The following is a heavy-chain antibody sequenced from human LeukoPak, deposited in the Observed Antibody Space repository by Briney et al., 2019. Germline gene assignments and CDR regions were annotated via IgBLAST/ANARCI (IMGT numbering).Heavy chain of an antibody. D-gene: IGHD5-18*01. V-gene: IGHV3-72*01. CDR3: SRVGYSYGVSEY. CDR1: GFSFSDHY. CDR2: IRKKVNSYTT. Sequence: GGSLRLSCAASGFSFSDHYMDWVRQAPGKGLEWVGRIRKKVNSYTTEYAASVKGRFTISRDDSKSSLYLQMNSLKTEDTAVYYCSRVGYSYGVSEYWGQGTLVTVSS. J-gene: IGHJ4*02.